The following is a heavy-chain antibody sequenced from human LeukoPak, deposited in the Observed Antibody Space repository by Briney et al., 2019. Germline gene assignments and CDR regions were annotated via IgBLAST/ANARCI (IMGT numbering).Heavy chain of an antibody. D-gene: IGHD5-12*01. J-gene: IGHJ4*02. Sequence: SVKVSCKASGGTFSSYAISWVRQAPGQGLEWMGGIIPIFGTANYAQKFQGRVTITADESTSTAYMELSSLRSEDTAVYYCARDHPRKYRGYSGYDLFDYWGQGTLVTLSS. V-gene: IGHV1-69*13. CDR3: ARDHPRKYRGYSGYDLFDY. CDR1: GGTFSSYA. CDR2: IIPIFGTA.